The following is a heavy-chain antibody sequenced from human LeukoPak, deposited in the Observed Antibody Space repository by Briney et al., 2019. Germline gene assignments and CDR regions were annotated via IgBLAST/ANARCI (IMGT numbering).Heavy chain of an antibody. J-gene: IGHJ6*02. V-gene: IGHV3-30*18. Sequence: GGSLRLSCAASGFTFSNYGMHWVRQAPGKGLEWVAVISYDGSNRYYGDSVEGRFTISRDNSKNTLNLQMNSLRAEDTAVYYCAKVVGDGTYYYCGVDVWGQGTTVTVSS. CDR2: ISYDGSNR. D-gene: IGHD3-16*01. CDR1: GFTFSNYG. CDR3: AKVVGDGTYYYCGVDV.